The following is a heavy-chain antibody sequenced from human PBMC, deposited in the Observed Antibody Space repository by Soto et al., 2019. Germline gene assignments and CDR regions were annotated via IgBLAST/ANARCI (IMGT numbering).Heavy chain of an antibody. CDR3: AKSPGMYYYDSSGYYHYDY. J-gene: IGHJ4*02. Sequence: GGSLRLSCAASGFTFSSYAMSWVRQAPGKGLEWVSAISGSGGSTYYADSVKGRFTISRDNSKNTLYLQMNSLRAEDTAVYYCAKSPGMYYYDSSGYYHYDYWGQGTLITVSS. CDR2: ISGSGGST. CDR1: GFTFSSYA. V-gene: IGHV3-23*01. D-gene: IGHD3-22*01.